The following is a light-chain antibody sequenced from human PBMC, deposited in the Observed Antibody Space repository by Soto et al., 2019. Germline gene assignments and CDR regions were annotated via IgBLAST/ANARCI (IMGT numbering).Light chain of an antibody. CDR2: GTS. CDR1: QSVGSSY. V-gene: IGKV3-20*01. CDR3: QQYGTSPWT. J-gene: IGKJ1*01. Sequence: EIVLTQSPGTLSLSPGERATLSCRASQSVGSSYLAWYQQKPGQAPRLLIYGTSSRVTGIPDRFSGSGSGTDFTLTISRLEPEDFAVFYCQQYGTSPWTFGQGTKVEIK.